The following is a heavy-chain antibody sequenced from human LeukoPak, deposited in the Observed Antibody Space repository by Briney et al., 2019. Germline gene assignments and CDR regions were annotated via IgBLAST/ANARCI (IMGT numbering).Heavy chain of an antibody. CDR2: IRSETYGGTT. Sequence: GGSLRLSCTASGITFGDYGVSWFRQAPGKGLEWIGFIRSETYGGTTEDAASVRGRFTLPRDDSKNIVYLEMNILRAEDTAVYYCSTDYWRLGFDYWGQGTLVTVSS. V-gene: IGHV3-49*03. CDR1: GITFGDYG. J-gene: IGHJ4*02. D-gene: IGHD1-1*01. CDR3: STDYWRLGFDY.